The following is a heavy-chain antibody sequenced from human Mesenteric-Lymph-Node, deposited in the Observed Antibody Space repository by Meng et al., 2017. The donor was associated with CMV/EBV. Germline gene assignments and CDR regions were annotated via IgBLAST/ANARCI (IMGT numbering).Heavy chain of an antibody. CDR1: GYSISSGYY. V-gene: IGHV4-38-2*02. J-gene: IGHJ4*02. CDR3: ARDSPII. Sequence: SETLSLTCTVSGYSISSGYYWGWIRQPPGKGLEWIGSIYHSGSTYYNPSLKSRVTISVDTSKNQFSLKLSSVTAADTAVYYCARDSPIIWGQGTLVTVSS. CDR2: IYHSGST.